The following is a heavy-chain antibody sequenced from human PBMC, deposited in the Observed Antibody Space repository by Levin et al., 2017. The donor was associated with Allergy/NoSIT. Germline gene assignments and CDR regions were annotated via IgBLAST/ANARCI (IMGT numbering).Heavy chain of an antibody. J-gene: IGHJ4*02. CDR1: GGSISSGSYY. CDR2: IHYSGST. Sequence: LRLSCTVSGGSISSGSYYWNWIRQHPGKGLEWIGYIHYSGSTYYNPSLKSRVTISVDTSKNQFSLKLSSVTAADTAVYYCARGDDYYSFDYWGQGTLVSVSS. D-gene: IGHD3-16*01. V-gene: IGHV4-31*03. CDR3: ARGDDYYSFDY.